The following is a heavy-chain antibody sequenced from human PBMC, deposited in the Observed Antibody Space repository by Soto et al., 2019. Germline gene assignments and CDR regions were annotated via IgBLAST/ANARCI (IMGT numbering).Heavy chain of an antibody. CDR2: IFYSGST. D-gene: IGHD3-16*01. J-gene: IGHJ6*02. CDR3: ARETELRPAKNGMDV. Sequence: SETLSLTCNVSGGSISNYYWNWIRQPPGKGLEWIGYIFYSGSTNYNPSLKSRVTISVDTSKNQFSLKLSSMTAADTAVYYCARETELRPAKNGMDVWGQGTTVTVSS. CDR1: GGSISNYY. V-gene: IGHV4-59*01.